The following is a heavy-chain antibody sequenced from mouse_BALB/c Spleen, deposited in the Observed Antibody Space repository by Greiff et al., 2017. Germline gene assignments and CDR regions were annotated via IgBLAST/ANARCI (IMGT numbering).Heavy chain of an antibody. CDR2: ILPGSGST. Sequence: VQLQQSGAELMKPGASVKISCKATGYTFSSYWIEWVKQRPGHGLEWIGEILPGSGSTNYNEKFKGKATFTADTSSNTAYMQLSSLTSEDSAVYYCAMFITTVRGFDYWGQGTTLTVSS. J-gene: IGHJ2*01. CDR3: AMFITTVRGFDY. V-gene: IGHV1-9*01. D-gene: IGHD1-1*01. CDR1: GYTFSSYW.